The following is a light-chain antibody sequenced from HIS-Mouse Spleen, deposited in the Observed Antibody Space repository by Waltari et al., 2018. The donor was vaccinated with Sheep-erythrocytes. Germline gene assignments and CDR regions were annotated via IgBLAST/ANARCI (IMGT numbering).Light chain of an antibody. V-gene: IGKV1-5*03. CDR2: KAS. CDR1: QSISSW. CDR3: QQYNSYSPRHT. J-gene: IGKJ2*01. Sequence: DIQMTQSPSTLSASVGDRVPITCRASQSISSWLAWYQQKPGKAPKLLIYKASSLESGVPSRFSGSGSGTEFTLTISSLQPDDFATYYCQQYNSYSPRHTFGQGTKLEIK.